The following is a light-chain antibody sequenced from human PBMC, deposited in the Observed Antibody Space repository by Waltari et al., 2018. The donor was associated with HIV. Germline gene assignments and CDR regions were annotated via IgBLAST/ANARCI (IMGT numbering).Light chain of an antibody. J-gene: IGLJ2*01. Sequence: NFMLAQPHSVSASPGKTVTISCTRSSGTIASNYVQWYQQRPGSSPTAVIHAHSQRPSVVPDRFSGSNDSSSNSASLTISGLKTEDEADYYCQSYDDSNVVFGGGTKLTVL. CDR2: AHS. V-gene: IGLV6-57*01. CDR1: SGTIASNY. CDR3: QSYDDSNVV.